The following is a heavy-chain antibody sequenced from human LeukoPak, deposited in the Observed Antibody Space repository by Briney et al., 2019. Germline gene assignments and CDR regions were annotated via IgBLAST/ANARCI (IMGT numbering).Heavy chain of an antibody. CDR2: INPSGGST. Sequence: ASVKVSCKASGYTFTSYYMHWGRQAPGQGLEWMGIINPSGGSTSYAQKFQGRVTMTRDTSTSTVYMELSSLRSEDTAVYYCARDHGMVYYFDYWGQGTLVTVSS. CDR3: ARDHGMVYYFDY. D-gene: IGHD3-10*01. CDR1: GYTFTSYY. J-gene: IGHJ4*02. V-gene: IGHV1-46*01.